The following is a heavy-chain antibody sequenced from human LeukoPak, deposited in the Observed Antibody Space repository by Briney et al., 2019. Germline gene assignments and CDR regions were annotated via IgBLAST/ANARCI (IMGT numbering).Heavy chain of an antibody. D-gene: IGHD6-13*01. Sequence: ASVKVSCKASGYIFISYNIYWVRQAPGQGLEWMGIINPSGGSTNYAQKFQGRVTMTRDTSTSTVYMELSSLTSDDTAVFYCARDRHNSTWYGGNFDYWGQGTLVTVSS. CDR3: ARDRHNSTWYGGNFDY. CDR2: INPSGGST. J-gene: IGHJ4*02. V-gene: IGHV1-46*01. CDR1: GYIFISYN.